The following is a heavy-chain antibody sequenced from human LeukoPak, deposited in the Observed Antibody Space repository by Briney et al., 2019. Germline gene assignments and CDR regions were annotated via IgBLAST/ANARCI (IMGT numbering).Heavy chain of an antibody. D-gene: IGHD6-19*01. Sequence: GGSLRLSCAASGFTLSSYEMNWVRQAPGKGLDLVSYISSSCSTIYYADSVKGRFTISRDNAKNSLYLQMNSLRAEDTAVYYCARDSSGWSDYWGQGTLVTVSS. CDR3: ARDSSGWSDY. V-gene: IGHV3-48*03. CDR2: ISSSCSTI. CDR1: GFTLSSYE. J-gene: IGHJ4*02.